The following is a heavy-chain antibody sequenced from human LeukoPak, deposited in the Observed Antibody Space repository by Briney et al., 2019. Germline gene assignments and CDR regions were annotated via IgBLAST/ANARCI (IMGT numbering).Heavy chain of an antibody. CDR1: GFTFSSYS. CDR3: ARDLGRSITIFGVVPNGYYYYGMDI. V-gene: IGHV3-21*01. Sequence: PGGSLRLSCAASGFTFSSYSMNWVRQAPGKGLEWVSSTSSSSSYIYYADSVKGRFTISRDNAKNSLYLQMNSLRAEDTAVYYCARDLGRSITIFGVVPNGYYYYGMDIWGQGTTVTVSS. D-gene: IGHD3-3*01. CDR2: TSSSSSYI. J-gene: IGHJ6*02.